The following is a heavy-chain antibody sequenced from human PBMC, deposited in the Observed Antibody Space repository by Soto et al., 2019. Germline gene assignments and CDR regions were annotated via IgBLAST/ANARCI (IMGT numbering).Heavy chain of an antibody. CDR2: INPNSGGT. J-gene: IGHJ3*02. CDR3: ARAGIETGTTTAFDI. Sequence: ASVKVSCKASGYTFTGYYMHWVRQAPGQGLEWMGWINPNSGGTNYAQKFQGWVTMTRDTSISTAYMELSRLRSDDMAVYYCARAGIETGTTTAFDIWGQGTMVTVSS. CDR1: GYTFTGYY. V-gene: IGHV1-2*04. D-gene: IGHD1-7*01.